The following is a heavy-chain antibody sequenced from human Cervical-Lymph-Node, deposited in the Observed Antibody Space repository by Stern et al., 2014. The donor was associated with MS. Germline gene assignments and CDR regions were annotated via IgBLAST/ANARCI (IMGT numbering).Heavy chain of an antibody. Sequence: QVQLQESGPGLVKPSGTLSLTCAVSGDSISSTNWWTWVRQPPGKGLEWIGEISHSGSTNYNPSLKSRVTMSVDKSKNEFSLKLSSVTAADTAVYYCARDSHGEGDVWGQGTTVTVSS. CDR1: GDSISSTNW. J-gene: IGHJ6*02. V-gene: IGHV4-4*02. D-gene: IGHD4-17*01. CDR2: ISHSGST. CDR3: ARDSHGEGDV.